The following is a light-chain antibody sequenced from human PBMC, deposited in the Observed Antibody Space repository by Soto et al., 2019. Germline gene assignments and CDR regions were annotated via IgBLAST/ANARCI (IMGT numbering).Light chain of an antibody. Sequence: QSALTQPASVSGSPGQSITISCTGTSSDVGGYNYVSWYQQHPGKAPKFMIYEVTNRPSGVSNRFSGSKSGNTASLTISGLQAEDEADYYCASYTISGTRVFGTGTNLTVL. CDR2: EVT. CDR3: ASYTISGTRV. J-gene: IGLJ1*01. CDR1: SSDVGGYNY. V-gene: IGLV2-14*01.